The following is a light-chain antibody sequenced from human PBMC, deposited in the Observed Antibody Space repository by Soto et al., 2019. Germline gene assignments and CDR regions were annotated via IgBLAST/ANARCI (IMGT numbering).Light chain of an antibody. CDR3: SSKTSSSSPVV. CDR2: EVS. V-gene: IGLV2-14*01. Sequence: QYALAQPASVSGSPGQSITISCTGSTSDVGAYNYVSWYKHHPGQAPQLMIYEVSNRPSGVSNRFSGSKSGNTASLTISGLQADDEGDYYCSSKTSSSSPVVFGTGPKVTV. CDR1: TSDVGAYNY. J-gene: IGLJ1*01.